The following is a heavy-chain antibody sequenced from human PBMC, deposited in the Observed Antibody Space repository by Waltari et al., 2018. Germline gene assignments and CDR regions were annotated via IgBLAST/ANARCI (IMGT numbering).Heavy chain of an antibody. CDR2: SRNSGDTV. J-gene: IGHJ5*02. D-gene: IGHD6-19*01. Sequence: QAQLVESGGGLVRPGGSLRLSCTASGFIFSDFYMSWIRQPPGKGLEGIRDSRNSGDTVYYADAVKGRFAVSRDNADNSMFLQMNSLRGNDTAVYYCARGSVANPWGQGALVVVSS. CDR1: GFIFSDFY. CDR3: ARGSVANP. V-gene: IGHV3-11*04.